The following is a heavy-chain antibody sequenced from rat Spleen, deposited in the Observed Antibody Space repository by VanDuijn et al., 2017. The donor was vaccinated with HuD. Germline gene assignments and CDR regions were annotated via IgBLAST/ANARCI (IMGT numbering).Heavy chain of an antibody. Sequence: EVQLVESDGGLVQPGRSLKLSCAASGFTFSNFDMAWVRQAPTKGLEWVASIGPSGDSTYYRDSVKGRFTVSRDNAKGTLFLQMDSLRSEDTATYYCAKSRFYYYDGGYYCFNYWGQGVMVTVSS. CDR2: IGPSGDST. D-gene: IGHD1-12*02. V-gene: IGHV5S23*01. CDR1: GFTFSNFD. CDR3: AKSRFYYYDGGYYCFNY. J-gene: IGHJ2*01.